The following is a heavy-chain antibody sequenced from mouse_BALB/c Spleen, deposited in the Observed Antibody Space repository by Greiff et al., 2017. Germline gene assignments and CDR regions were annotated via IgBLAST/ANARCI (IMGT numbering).Heavy chain of an antibody. CDR3: ARVGYDEDYAMDY. CDR1: GDSITSGYY. V-gene: IGHV3-6*02. D-gene: IGHD2-2*01. Sequence: VQLQQSGPSLVKPSQTLSLTCSVTGDSITSGYYWNWIRQFPGNKLEWMGYISYDGSNNYNPSLKNRISITRDTSKNQFFLKLNSVTTEDTATYYCARVGYDEDYAMDYWGQGTSVTVSS. J-gene: IGHJ4*01. CDR2: ISYDGSN.